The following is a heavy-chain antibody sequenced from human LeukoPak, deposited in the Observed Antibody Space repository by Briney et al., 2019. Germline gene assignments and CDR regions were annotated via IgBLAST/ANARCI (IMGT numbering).Heavy chain of an antibody. V-gene: IGHV4-30-2*01. CDR1: GGSISSYS. Sequence: KPSETLSLTCTVSGGSISSYSWSWIRQPPGKGLEWIGYIYHSGSTYYNPSLKSRVTISVDRSKNQFSLKLSSVTAADTAVYYCARGYGDYVHYWGQGTLVTVSS. CDR2: IYHSGST. D-gene: IGHD4-17*01. J-gene: IGHJ4*02. CDR3: ARGYGDYVHY.